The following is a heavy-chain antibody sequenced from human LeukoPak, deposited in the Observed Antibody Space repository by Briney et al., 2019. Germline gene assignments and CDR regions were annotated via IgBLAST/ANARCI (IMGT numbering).Heavy chain of an antibody. V-gene: IGHV3-48*01. CDR1: GFTFSSYA. CDR2: ISGSSNTI. Sequence: GGALRLSCAASGFTFSSYAMNWVRQGPGTGLEWGSYISGSSNTIYYADSVKGRFTISRDNAKNSLYLQMNSLRAEDTAVYYCARVLQTLGGVSFDYWGQGTLVTVSS. CDR3: ARVLQTLGGVSFDY. J-gene: IGHJ4*02. D-gene: IGHD5/OR15-5a*01.